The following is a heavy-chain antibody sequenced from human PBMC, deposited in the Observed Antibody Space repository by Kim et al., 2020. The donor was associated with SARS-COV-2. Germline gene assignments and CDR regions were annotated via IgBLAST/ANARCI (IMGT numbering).Heavy chain of an antibody. D-gene: IGHD3-10*01. CDR3: ARGLYRPLRTMVRGALDY. CDR1: GGSFSGYY. V-gene: IGHV4-34*01. CDR2: INHSGST. J-gene: IGHJ4*02. Sequence: SETLSLTCAVYGGSFSGYYWSWIRQPPGKGLEWIGEINHSGSTNYNPSLKSRVTISVDTSKNQFSLKLSSVTAADTAMYYCARGLYRPLRTMVRGALDYWGQGTLVTVSS.